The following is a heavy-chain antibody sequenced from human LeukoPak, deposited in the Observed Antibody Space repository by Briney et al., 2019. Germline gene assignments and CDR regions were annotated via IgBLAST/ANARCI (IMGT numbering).Heavy chain of an antibody. CDR2: IYYSGDT. CDR1: RYSISSNCY. D-gene: IGHD4-17*01. J-gene: IGHJ4*02. V-gene: IGHV4-38-2*01. Sequence: SETLSLTCDVSRYSISSNCYWAWIRQPPGKGLEWLGSIYYSGDTYYNPSLKSRVTCSVDTSKNQFSLKLNSVTAADTAVYYCARAHYDGDYQSYSDYWGQGIPVTVSS. CDR3: ARAHYDGDYQSYSDY.